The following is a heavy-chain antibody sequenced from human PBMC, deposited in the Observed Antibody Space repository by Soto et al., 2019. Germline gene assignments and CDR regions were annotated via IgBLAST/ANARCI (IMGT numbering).Heavy chain of an antibody. Sequence: GGSLRLSCAASGFTFSSYAMSWVRQAPGKGLEWVSAISGSGGSTYYADSVKGRFTISRDNSKNTLYLQMNSLRAEDTAVYYCAKTDDYCSGGSCYAPEYYFDYWGQGTLVTVSS. CDR1: GFTFSSYA. CDR3: AKTDDYCSGGSCYAPEYYFDY. J-gene: IGHJ4*02. V-gene: IGHV3-23*01. D-gene: IGHD2-15*01. CDR2: ISGSGGST.